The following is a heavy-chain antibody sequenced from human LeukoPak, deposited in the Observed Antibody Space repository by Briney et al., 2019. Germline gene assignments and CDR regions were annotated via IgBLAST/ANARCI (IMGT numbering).Heavy chain of an antibody. J-gene: IGHJ5*02. D-gene: IGHD6-13*01. CDR2: INPNSGGT. Sequence: ASVKVSCKASGYTFTGYYMHWVRQAPGQGLEWMGWINPNSGGTDYAQKFQGRVTMTRDTSISTAYMELSRLRSDDTAVYYCARGTGVAAALGAVNWFDPWGQGTLVTVSS. V-gene: IGHV1-2*02. CDR3: ARGTGVAAALGAVNWFDP. CDR1: GYTFTGYY.